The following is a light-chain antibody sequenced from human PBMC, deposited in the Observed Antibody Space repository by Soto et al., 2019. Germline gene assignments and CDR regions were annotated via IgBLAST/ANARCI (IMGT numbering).Light chain of an antibody. V-gene: IGKV1-5*01. Sequence: DIQMSQSPSSLSASIVDIVTITCRASQSINRWLAWYQQTPGRAPKLLIYDASSLQSGVPSRFSGSGSGTEFALTITSLQPDDFATYHCQEYNTYSWACGQGTKGDIK. CDR3: QEYNTYSWA. CDR2: DAS. CDR1: QSINRW. J-gene: IGKJ1*01.